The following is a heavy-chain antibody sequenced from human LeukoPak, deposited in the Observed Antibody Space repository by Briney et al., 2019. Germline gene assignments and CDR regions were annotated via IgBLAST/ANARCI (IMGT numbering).Heavy chain of an antibody. D-gene: IGHD2-2*01. Sequence: GGSLRLSCAASGFTFSSYSMNWVRQAPGKGLEWVSSISSSSSYIYYADSVKGRFTISRDNAKSSLYLQMNSLRAEDTAVYYCARDCSSTSCYFGYGMDVWGQGTTVTVSS. V-gene: IGHV3-21*01. J-gene: IGHJ6*02. CDR2: ISSSSSYI. CDR3: ARDCSSTSCYFGYGMDV. CDR1: GFTFSSYS.